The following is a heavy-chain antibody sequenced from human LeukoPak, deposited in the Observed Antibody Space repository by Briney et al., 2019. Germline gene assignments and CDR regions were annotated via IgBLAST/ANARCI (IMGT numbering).Heavy chain of an antibody. J-gene: IGHJ4*02. CDR3: ARRAAAGTSPFDY. CDR1: GRSISSYY. CDR2: IYTSGST. D-gene: IGHD6-13*01. V-gene: IGHV4-4*09. Sequence: SDTLSLTCTVSGRSISSYYWSWIPQPPGKGLEYIGYIYTSGSTNFNPSLKSRVTISVDTSKDQFSLKLSSVTAADTAVYYCARRAAAGTSPFDYWGQGTLVTVSS.